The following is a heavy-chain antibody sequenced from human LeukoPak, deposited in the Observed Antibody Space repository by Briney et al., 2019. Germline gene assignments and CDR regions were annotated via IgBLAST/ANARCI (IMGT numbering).Heavy chain of an antibody. J-gene: IGHJ5*02. CDR3: AREDIAPIWFDP. CDR2: ISSSSSYI. Sequence: GGSLRLSCAASGFTFSSYAMSWVRQAPGKGLEWVSSISSSSSYIYYADSVKGRFTISRDNAKNSLYLQMNSLRAEDTAVYYCAREDIAPIWFDPWGQGTLVTVSS. CDR1: GFTFSSYA. D-gene: IGHD5-12*01. V-gene: IGHV3-21*01.